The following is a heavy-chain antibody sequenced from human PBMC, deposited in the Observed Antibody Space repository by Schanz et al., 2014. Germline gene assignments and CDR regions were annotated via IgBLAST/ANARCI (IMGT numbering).Heavy chain of an antibody. CDR2: IGTAGDT. V-gene: IGHV3-13*04. Sequence: EVQLVESGGGLVQPGGSLRLSCAASGFSIRNHDMHWVRQATGAGLEWVAAIGTAGDTFYLDSVKGRFTISRENAKNSLYLQMNSLRAEDTAVYYCARVPYGSGSYWDYWGQGTLVTVSS. J-gene: IGHJ4*02. CDR1: GFSIRNHD. D-gene: IGHD3-10*01. CDR3: ARVPYGSGSYWDY.